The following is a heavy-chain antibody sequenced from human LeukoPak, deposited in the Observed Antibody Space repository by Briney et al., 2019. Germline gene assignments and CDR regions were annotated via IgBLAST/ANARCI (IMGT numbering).Heavy chain of an antibody. V-gene: IGHV1-46*01. J-gene: IGHJ6*02. CDR1: GYTFTGYY. CDR2: INPSGGST. Sequence: ASVKVSCKASGYTFTGYYMHWVRQAPGQGLEWMGIINPSGGSTSYAQKFQGRVTMTRDTSTSTVYMELSSLRSEDTAVYYCARDRRPYYYYYGMDVWGQGTTVTVSS. CDR3: ARDRRPYYYYYGMDV.